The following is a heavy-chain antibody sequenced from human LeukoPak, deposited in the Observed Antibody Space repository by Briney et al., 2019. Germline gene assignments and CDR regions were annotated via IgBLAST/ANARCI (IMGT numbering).Heavy chain of an antibody. CDR2: IKQDGSEK. CDR1: GFTFSSYW. D-gene: IGHD3-3*01. V-gene: IGHV3-7*01. J-gene: IGHJ6*02. Sequence: GGSLRLSCAASGFTFSSYWMSWVRQAPGKGLEWVANIKQDGSEKYHVDSVKGRFTISRDNAKNSLYLQMNSLRAEDTAVYYCARAVPDFWSGYYRYYYGMDVWGQGTTVTVSS. CDR3: ARAVPDFWSGYYRYYYGMDV.